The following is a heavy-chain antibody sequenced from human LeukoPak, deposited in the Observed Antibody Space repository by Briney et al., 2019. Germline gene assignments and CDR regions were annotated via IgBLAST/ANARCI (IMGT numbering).Heavy chain of an antibody. CDR2: ISWNSGSI. D-gene: IGHD1-26*01. V-gene: IGHV3-9*01. CDR1: GFTFDDYA. Sequence: SGGSLRLSCAASGFTFDDYAMHWVRQAPGKGLEWVSGISWNSGSIGYADSVKGRFTISRDNAKNSLYLQMNSLRAEDTALYYCATLGGPWGQGTLVTVSS. CDR3: ATLGGP. J-gene: IGHJ5*02.